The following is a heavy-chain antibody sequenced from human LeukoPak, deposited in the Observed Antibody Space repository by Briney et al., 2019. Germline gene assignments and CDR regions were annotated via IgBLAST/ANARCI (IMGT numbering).Heavy chain of an antibody. D-gene: IGHD1-20*01. Sequence: ASETLSLTCTVSGGSISSYYWSWIRQPPGKGLEWIGYIYYSGSTSYNPSLKSRVTISVDTSKNQFSLKLSSVTAADTAVYYCARAITGTTFTYYYYGMDVWGQGTTVTVSS. J-gene: IGHJ6*02. CDR1: GGSISSYY. V-gene: IGHV4-59*01. CDR3: ARAITGTTFTYYYYGMDV. CDR2: IYYSGST.